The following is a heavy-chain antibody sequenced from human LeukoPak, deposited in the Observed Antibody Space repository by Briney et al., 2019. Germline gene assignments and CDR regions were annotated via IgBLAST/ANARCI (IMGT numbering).Heavy chain of an antibody. D-gene: IGHD5-12*01. J-gene: IGHJ6*03. V-gene: IGHV1-8*01. CDR1: GYTFTSYD. CDR2: MNPNSGNT. Sequence: ASVKVSCKASGYTFTSYDINWVRQATGQGLEWMGWMNPNSGNTGYAQKFQGRVTMTRNTSISTAYMELSSLRSEDTAVYYCARECYSGYGWGYYYYYMDVWGKGTTVTISS. CDR3: ARECYSGYGWGYYYYYMDV.